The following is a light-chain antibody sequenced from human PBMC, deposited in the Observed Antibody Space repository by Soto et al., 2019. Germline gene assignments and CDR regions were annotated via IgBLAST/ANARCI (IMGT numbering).Light chain of an antibody. V-gene: IGKV3-20*01. CDR1: QSVNSWY. CDR2: DAS. Sequence: EIVLTQSPGTLSLSPGERATLSCRASQSVNSWYLAWYQQKPGQAPRLLIYDASSRATGIPDRFSGSGSGTHFTLTISRLEPEDFAVYYCQQYTYSPTTFGQATQVEIK. J-gene: IGKJ1*01. CDR3: QQYTYSPTT.